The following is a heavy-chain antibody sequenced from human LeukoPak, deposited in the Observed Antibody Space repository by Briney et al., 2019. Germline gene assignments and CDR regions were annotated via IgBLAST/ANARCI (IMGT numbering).Heavy chain of an antibody. J-gene: IGHJ4*02. CDR1: GGSLSSYY. CDR2: ISYSGST. V-gene: IGHV4-59*08. Sequence: PSETLSLTCTVSGGSLSSYYWSWIRQPPGMGLEWIGYISYSGSTNYNPSLKSRVTFSIDTSKNQFSLWLDSVTAADTAVYYCASAPHVNYFDFWGQGALVTVSA. CDR3: ASAPHVNYFDF. D-gene: IGHD2/OR15-2a*01.